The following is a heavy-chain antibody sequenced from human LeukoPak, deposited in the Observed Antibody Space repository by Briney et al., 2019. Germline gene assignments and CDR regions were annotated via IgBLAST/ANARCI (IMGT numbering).Heavy chain of an antibody. CDR1: GFTFSSYG. J-gene: IGHJ4*02. CDR2: IRYDGSNK. D-gene: IGHD5-12*01. V-gene: IGHV3-30*02. CDR3: GYSGGLRHYFDY. Sequence: GGSLRLSCAGSGFTFSSYGRHRVRQAPGKGLEWVAFIRYDGSNKYYADSVKGRFTISRDNSKNTLYLQMNSLRAEDTAVYYCGYSGGLRHYFDYWGQGTLVTVSS.